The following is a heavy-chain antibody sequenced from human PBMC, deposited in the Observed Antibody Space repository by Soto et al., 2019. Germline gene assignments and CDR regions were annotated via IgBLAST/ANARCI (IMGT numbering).Heavy chain of an antibody. J-gene: IGHJ4*02. V-gene: IGHV4-34*01. CDR2: INHSGST. CDR3: ARGVVYDYVWGSYRRPRHFDY. CDR1: GGSFSGYY. D-gene: IGHD3-16*02. Sequence: SEALSLTCAVYGGSFSGYYWSWIRQPPGKGLEWIGEINHSGSTNYNPSLKSRVTISVDTSKNQFSLKLSSVTAADTAVYYCARGVVYDYVWGSYRRPRHFDYWGQGTLVTVSS.